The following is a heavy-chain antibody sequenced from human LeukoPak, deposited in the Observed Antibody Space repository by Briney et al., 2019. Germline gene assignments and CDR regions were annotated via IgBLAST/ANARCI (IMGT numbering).Heavy chain of an antibody. CDR2: INHSGST. J-gene: IGHJ4*02. V-gene: IGHV4-34*01. Sequence: SETLSLTCAVYGGSFSGYYWSWIRQPPGRGLEWIGEINHSGSTNYNPSLKSRVTISVDTSKNQFSLKLSSVTAADTAVYYCARELAAAGYYFDYWAREPWSPSPQ. CDR3: ARELAAAGYYFDY. D-gene: IGHD6-13*01. CDR1: GGSFSGYY.